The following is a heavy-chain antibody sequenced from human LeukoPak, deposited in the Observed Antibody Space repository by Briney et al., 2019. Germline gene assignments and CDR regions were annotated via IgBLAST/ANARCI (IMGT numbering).Heavy chain of an antibody. J-gene: IGHJ6*04. CDR3: AELGITMIGGV. CDR1: GFTFSSYW. Sequence: GGSLRLSCAASGFTFSSYWMSWVRQAPGKGLEWVANINHDGREKYYADSVKGRFTISRDNAKNSLYLQMNSLRAEDTAVYYCAELGITMIGGVWGKGTTVTISS. CDR2: INHDGREK. V-gene: IGHV3-7*01. D-gene: IGHD3-10*02.